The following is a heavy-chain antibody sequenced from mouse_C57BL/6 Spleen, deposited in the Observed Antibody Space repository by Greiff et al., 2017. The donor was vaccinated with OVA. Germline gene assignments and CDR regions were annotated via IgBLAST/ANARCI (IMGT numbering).Heavy chain of an antibody. CDR3: ARLLRTWFAY. Sequence: EVMLMESGGGLVKPGGSLKLSCAASGFTFSDYGMHWVRQAPEQGLEWVAYISSGSSTIYYADTVKGRFTISRDNAKNTLFLQMTSLRSEDTAMYYCARLLRTWFAYWGQGTLVTVSA. CDR1: GFTFSDYG. CDR2: ISSGSSTI. J-gene: IGHJ3*01. V-gene: IGHV5-17*01.